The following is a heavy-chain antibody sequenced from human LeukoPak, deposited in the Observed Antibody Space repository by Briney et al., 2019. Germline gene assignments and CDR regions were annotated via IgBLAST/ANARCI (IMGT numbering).Heavy chain of an antibody. CDR1: GFTFSSYG. J-gene: IGHJ4*02. CDR2: IRYDGSNK. CDR3: AKDGTSFGGYDLDY. D-gene: IGHD5-12*01. V-gene: IGHV3-30*02. Sequence: PGGSLRLSCAASGFTFSSYGMHWVRQAPGKGLEWVAFIRYDGSNKYYADPVKGRFTISRDNSKNTLYLQMNSLRAEDTAVYYCAKDGTSFGGYDLDYWGQGTLVTVSS.